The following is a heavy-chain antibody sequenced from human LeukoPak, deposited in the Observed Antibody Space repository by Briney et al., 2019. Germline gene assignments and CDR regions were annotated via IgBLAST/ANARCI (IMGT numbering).Heavy chain of an antibody. CDR1: AFTLSNAW. Sequence: GGSLRLSCAASAFTLSNAWMNWVRQAPGKGLVWVALIYGDGSFTRYADSVKGRFTISRDNSKNTLYLQMNSLRAEDTAVYYCAKEGFWTSGYDSKELDYWGQGTLVTVSS. V-gene: IGHV3-74*01. CDR3: AKEGFWTSGYDSKELDY. J-gene: IGHJ4*02. CDR2: IYGDGSFT. D-gene: IGHD5-12*01.